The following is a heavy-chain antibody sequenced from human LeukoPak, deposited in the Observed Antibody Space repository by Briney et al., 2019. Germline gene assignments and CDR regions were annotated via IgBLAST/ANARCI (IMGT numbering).Heavy chain of an antibody. V-gene: IGHV4-39*02. CDR1: GGSISSSSYY. Sequence: SETLSLTCTVSGGSISSSSYYWGWIRQPPGKGLEWIGSVYYSGSTYYNPSLKSRVTISVDTSKNQFSLKLSSVTAADTAVYYCAREYYDSSCWGQGTLVTVSS. D-gene: IGHD3-22*01. J-gene: IGHJ4*02. CDR2: VYYSGST. CDR3: AREYYDSSC.